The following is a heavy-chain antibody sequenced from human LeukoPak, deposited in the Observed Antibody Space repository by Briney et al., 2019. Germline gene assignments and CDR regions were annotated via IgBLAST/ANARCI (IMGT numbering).Heavy chain of an antibody. CDR2: ISGSGGST. CDR1: GFTFSSYA. Sequence: PGGSLRLSCAASGFTFSSYAMSWVRQAPGKGLEWVSAISGSGGSTYYADSVKGRFTISRDNSKNTLFLQMNSLRAEDTALYYCARLFSYGSGSTRPPRWGQGTLVTVSS. V-gene: IGHV3-23*01. D-gene: IGHD3-10*01. CDR3: ARLFSYGSGSTRPPR. J-gene: IGHJ4*02.